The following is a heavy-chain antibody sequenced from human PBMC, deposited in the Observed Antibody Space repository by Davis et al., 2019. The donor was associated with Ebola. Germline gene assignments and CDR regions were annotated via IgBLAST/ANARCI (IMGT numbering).Heavy chain of an antibody. J-gene: IGHJ4*02. CDR3: ARCGGDCYGLDY. CDR1: GGSISSYY. CDR2: IYYSGST. D-gene: IGHD2-21*02. Sequence: SETLSLTCTVSGGSISSYYWTWIRQPPGKGLEWIGYIYYSGSTNYNPSLKSRVTISVDTSKNQFSLKLSSVTAADTAVYFCARCGGDCYGLDYWGQGTLVTVSS. V-gene: IGHV4-59*08.